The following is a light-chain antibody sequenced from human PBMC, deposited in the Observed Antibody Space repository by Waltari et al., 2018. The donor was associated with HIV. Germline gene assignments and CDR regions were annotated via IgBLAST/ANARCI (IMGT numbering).Light chain of an antibody. CDR3: SSYRSNTTPYV. J-gene: IGLJ1*01. CDR1: ASNIGGNG. CDR2: NSE. Sequence: QSVVTQPPSASGTPGQRVTMSCSGRASNIGGNGVNWYQHLPQTAPKLVIYNSEERPLGVPDRFSASKTGTSASLDISGLQSEDEADYYCSSYRSNTTPYVFGTGTRVTVL. V-gene: IGLV1-44*01.